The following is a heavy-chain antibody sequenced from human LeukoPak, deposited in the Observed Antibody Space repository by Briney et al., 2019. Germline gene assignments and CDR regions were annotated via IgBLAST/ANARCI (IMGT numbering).Heavy chain of an antibody. CDR3: ARDRVDFWSGYSLSWFDP. D-gene: IGHD3-3*01. CDR1: GGSITTKDHY. V-gene: IGHV4-39*07. J-gene: IGHJ5*02. CDR2: IYYSGTT. Sequence: SETPSLTCTVTGGSITTKDHYWGWIRQPPGKGLEWIASIYYSGTTYHNPTLKSRVTMSVDTSKSQFSLKLSSVTAADTAVYYCARDRVDFWSGYSLSWFDPWGQGTLVTVSS.